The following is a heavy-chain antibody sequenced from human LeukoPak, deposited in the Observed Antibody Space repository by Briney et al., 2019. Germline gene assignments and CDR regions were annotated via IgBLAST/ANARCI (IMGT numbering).Heavy chain of an antibody. CDR3: ARDFFVGATSGY. CDR2: ISSSSSYI. Sequence: PGGSLRLSCAASGITFSSYGMNWVRQAPGKGLEWVSSISSSSSYIYYADSVKGRFTISRDNAKNSLYLQMNSLRAEDTAVYYCARDFFVGATSGYWGQGTLVTVSS. V-gene: IGHV3-21*01. D-gene: IGHD1-26*01. J-gene: IGHJ4*02. CDR1: GITFSSYG.